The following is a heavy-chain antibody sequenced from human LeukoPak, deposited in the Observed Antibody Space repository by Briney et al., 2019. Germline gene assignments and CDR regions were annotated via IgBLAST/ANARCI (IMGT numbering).Heavy chain of an antibody. Sequence: GGSLRLSCAASGFTFSSYSMNWVRQAPGKGLVWVSRLSPDGGTIDYSDSVRGRFTISRDNAKDTLYLQMNSLRGDDTAVYYCATAGQWRFDSWGLGALVTVSS. CDR1: GFTFSSYS. J-gene: IGHJ4*02. CDR3: ATAGQWRFDS. V-gene: IGHV3-74*01. D-gene: IGHD6-19*01. CDR2: LSPDGGTI.